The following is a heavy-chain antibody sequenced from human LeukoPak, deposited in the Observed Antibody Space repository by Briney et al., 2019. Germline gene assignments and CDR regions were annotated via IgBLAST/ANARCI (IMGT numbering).Heavy chain of an antibody. J-gene: IGHJ6*02. V-gene: IGHV3-7*01. Sequence: GGSLRLSCAASGFTFSSYSMNWVRQAPGKGLEWVANIKQDGSEKYYVDAVKGRFTISRDNAKNSLYLQMNNLRVEDTAVYYCGRNMDVWGQGTTVTVSS. CDR3: GRNMDV. CDR2: IKQDGSEK. CDR1: GFTFSSYS.